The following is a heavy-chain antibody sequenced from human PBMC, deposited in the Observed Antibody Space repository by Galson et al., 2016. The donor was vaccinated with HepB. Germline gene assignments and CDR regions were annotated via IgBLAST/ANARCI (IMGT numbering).Heavy chain of an antibody. CDR3: ARGSGGIAVAGTGYFDL. CDR1: GYTFTSYA. D-gene: IGHD6-19*01. CDR2: IIPLFGTA. Sequence: SVKVSCKASGYTFTSYAMHWVRQAPGQRLEWMGGIIPLFGTANYAQKFQGRVTITADESTTTVYMELSSLRSEDTAVYYCARGSGGIAVAGTGYFDLWGRGTLVTASS. V-gene: IGHV1-69*13. J-gene: IGHJ2*01.